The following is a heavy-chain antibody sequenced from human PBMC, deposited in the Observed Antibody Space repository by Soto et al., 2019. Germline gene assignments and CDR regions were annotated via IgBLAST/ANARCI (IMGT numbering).Heavy chain of an antibody. D-gene: IGHD2-15*01. CDR1: GGTCSSYA. V-gene: IGHV1-69*01. CDR3: ARSTVVAVYDDFDI. J-gene: IGHJ3*02. Sequence: QVQLVQSGAEVKKPGSSVKVSCKASGGTCSSYAISWVRQAPGQGLEWMGGIIPIVGTANYAQKVQGRVTINADESPSTAYMELSSLRSEDKAVYYCARSTVVAVYDDFDIWGQGTMVTVSS. CDR2: IIPIVGTA.